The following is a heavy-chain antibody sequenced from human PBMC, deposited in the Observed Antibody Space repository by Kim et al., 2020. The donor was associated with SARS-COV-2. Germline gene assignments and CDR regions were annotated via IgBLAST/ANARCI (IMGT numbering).Heavy chain of an antibody. CDR3: ARDGVNYAQAFDI. J-gene: IGHJ3*02. Sequence: SETLSLTCTVSGYSISSGYYWGWIRQPPGKGLEWIGSIYHSGSTYYNPSLKSRVTISVDTSKNQFSLKLSSVTAADTAVYYCARDGVNYAQAFDIWGQGT. CDR2: IYHSGST. CDR1: GYSISSGYY. V-gene: IGHV4-38-2*02. D-gene: IGHD4-4*01.